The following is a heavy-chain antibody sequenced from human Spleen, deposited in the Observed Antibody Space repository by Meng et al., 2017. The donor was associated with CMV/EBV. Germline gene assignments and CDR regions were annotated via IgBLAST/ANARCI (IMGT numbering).Heavy chain of an antibody. D-gene: IGHD3-10*01. V-gene: IGHV4-38-2*02. Sequence: SETLSLTCTVSGYSVSSGYYWGWIRQPPGKGLEWIGSIHHSGNTYYKTSLKRRVTLSIDTSKNQLSLKLSSVTAPDTALYQCARGIYGSGYYFDYWGQGTLVTVSS. CDR2: IHHSGNT. CDR3: ARGIYGSGYYFDY. CDR1: GYSVSSGYY. J-gene: IGHJ4*02.